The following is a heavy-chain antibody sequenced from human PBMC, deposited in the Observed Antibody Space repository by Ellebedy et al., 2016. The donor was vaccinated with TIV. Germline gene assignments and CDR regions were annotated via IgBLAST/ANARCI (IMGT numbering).Heavy chain of an antibody. Sequence: AASVKVSCKASGYTFINYYMHWVRQAPGQGLEWVGLIDPSGGSTAYAQAFEGRVTMTPDTSTSTVYIELRSLRSDDTAMYYCARDRRKGDTFDYWGQGTLVTVSS. J-gene: IGHJ4*02. CDR2: IDPSGGST. V-gene: IGHV1-46*01. CDR1: GYTFINYY. D-gene: IGHD3-16*01. CDR3: ARDRRKGDTFDY.